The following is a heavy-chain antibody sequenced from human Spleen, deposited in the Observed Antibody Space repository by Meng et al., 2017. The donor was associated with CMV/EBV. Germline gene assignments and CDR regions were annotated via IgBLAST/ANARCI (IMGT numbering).Heavy chain of an antibody. Sequence: ASVKVSCKASGYTFTDYYLHWVRQAPGQGLEWMGIINPIGGSTSHAEKFQGRVTMTRDTSTSTVYMELSSLRSEDTAVYYCARGPLGIAAADTRGYYYYGMDVWGQGTTVTVSS. CDR1: GYTFTDYY. D-gene: IGHD6-13*01. CDR2: INPIGGST. CDR3: ARGPLGIAAADTRGYYYYGMDV. V-gene: IGHV1-46*01. J-gene: IGHJ6*02.